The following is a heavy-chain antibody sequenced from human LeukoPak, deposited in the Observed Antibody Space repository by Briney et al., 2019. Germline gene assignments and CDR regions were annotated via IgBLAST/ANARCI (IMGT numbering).Heavy chain of an antibody. D-gene: IGHD5-18*01. CDR1: GGSISSSSYY. V-gene: IGHV4-39*07. CDR3: ARAPTWNSDTAMAILV. CDR2: IYYSGST. Sequence: SETLSLTCTVSGGSISSSSYYWGWIRQPPGKGLEWIGSIYYSGSTYYNPSLKSRVTISVDTSKNQFSLKLSSVTAADTAVYYCARAPTWNSDTAMAILVWGQGTLVTVSS. J-gene: IGHJ4*02.